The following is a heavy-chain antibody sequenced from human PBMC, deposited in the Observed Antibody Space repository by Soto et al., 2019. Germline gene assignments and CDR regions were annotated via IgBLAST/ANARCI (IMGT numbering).Heavy chain of an antibody. V-gene: IGHV3-23*01. Sequence: RRLSFAASVFTFSSYAMSWVRQAPGKGLEWVSAISGSGGSTYYADSVKGRFTISRDNSKNTLYLQMNSLRAEDTAVYYCAKILVLRSGWPDYWGQGTMVTVSS. CDR1: VFTFSSYA. CDR2: ISGSGGST. D-gene: IGHD6-19*01. CDR3: AKILVLRSGWPDY. J-gene: IGHJ4*02.